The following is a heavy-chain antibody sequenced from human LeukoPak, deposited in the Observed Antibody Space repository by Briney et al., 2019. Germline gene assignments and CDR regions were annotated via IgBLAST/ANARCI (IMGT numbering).Heavy chain of an antibody. CDR2: LSGSGGNT. D-gene: IGHD6-19*01. CDR3: AKELSGGWPFDY. CDR1: GFTFSNYA. J-gene: IGHJ4*02. Sequence: PGRSLRLSCEGSGFTFSNYAMSWVRQAPGKGLEWVSGLSGSGGNTIYADSVKGRFTISRDNSKNTMFLQMNSLRAEDTAVYYCAKELSGGWPFDYWGQGTLVTVSS. V-gene: IGHV3-23*01.